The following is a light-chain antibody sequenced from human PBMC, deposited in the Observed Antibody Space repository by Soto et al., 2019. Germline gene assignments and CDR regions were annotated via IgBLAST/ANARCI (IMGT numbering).Light chain of an antibody. J-gene: IGKJ4*01. CDR2: GAS. V-gene: IGKV3-20*01. CDR1: QSVSSGY. Sequence: EIVLTQSPGTLSLSPGERATLSWRASQSVSSGYLAWYQQKPGQAPRLLIFGASSRATGIPDRFSGRGSGTDFTLTISRLEPEDFAVYYCQQYGSSPFTFGGGTKVEIK. CDR3: QQYGSSPFT.